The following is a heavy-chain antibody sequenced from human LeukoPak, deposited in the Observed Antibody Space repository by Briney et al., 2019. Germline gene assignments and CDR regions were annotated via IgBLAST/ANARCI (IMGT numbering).Heavy chain of an antibody. J-gene: IGHJ4*02. V-gene: IGHV3-21*01. D-gene: IGHD3-22*01. CDR1: GFTFRDAW. CDR2: ISSSSSYV. Sequence: PGGSLRLSCAASGFTFRDAWMTWVRQAPGKGLEWVSSISSSSSYVYYADSVKGRFTISRDNAKNSLYLQMNSLRAEDTAVYYCARDLMLTYYYDSSGYPQGDYWGQGTLVTVSS. CDR3: ARDLMLTYYYDSSGYPQGDY.